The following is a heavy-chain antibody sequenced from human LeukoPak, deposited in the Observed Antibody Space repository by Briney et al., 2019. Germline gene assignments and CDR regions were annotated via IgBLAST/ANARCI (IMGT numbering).Heavy chain of an antibody. Sequence: GESLKISCKGSGYIFTSYWIGWVRQMPGKGLEWMGIIHPGVSETRYSPSFEGQVTISVDKSINTAYLQWRSLRASDTAMYWCATPGDKGKEFDHWGKEPLVTVSS. D-gene: IGHD3-10*01. CDR1: GYIFTSYW. CDR2: IHPGVSET. CDR3: ATPGDKGKEFDH. V-gene: IGHV5-51*01. J-gene: IGHJ4*02.